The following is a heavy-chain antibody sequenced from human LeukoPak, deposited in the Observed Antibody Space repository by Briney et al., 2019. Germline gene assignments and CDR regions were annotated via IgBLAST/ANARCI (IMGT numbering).Heavy chain of an antibody. CDR1: GFTFSSYW. CDR3: ARENGGNSGSFDY. V-gene: IGHV3-7*01. CDR2: IKQDGSEK. D-gene: IGHD4-23*01. Sequence: GGSLRLSCAASGFTFSSYWMSWVRQAPGKGLEWVANIKQDGSEKYYVDSVKGRFTISRDNAKNSLYLQMNSLSAEDTAVYYCARENGGNSGSFDYWGQGTLVTVSS. J-gene: IGHJ4*02.